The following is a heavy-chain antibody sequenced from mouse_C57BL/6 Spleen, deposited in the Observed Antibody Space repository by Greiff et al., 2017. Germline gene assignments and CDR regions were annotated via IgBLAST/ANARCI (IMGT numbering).Heavy chain of an antibody. V-gene: IGHV1-55*01. D-gene: IGHD2-1*01. Sequence: QVQLQQSGAELVKPGASVKMSCKASGYTFTSYWITWVKQRPGQGLEWIGDIYPGSGSTNYNEKFKSKATLTVDTSYSTAYMQLSSLTSEDSSVYYCARPYGNVWDMDYWGQGTSVTVSS. CDR1: GYTFTSYW. J-gene: IGHJ4*01. CDR2: IYPGSGST. CDR3: ARPYGNVWDMDY.